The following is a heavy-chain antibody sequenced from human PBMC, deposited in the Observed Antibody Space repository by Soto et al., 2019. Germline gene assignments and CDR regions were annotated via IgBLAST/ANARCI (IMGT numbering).Heavy chain of an antibody. CDR2: ISYDGSNK. D-gene: IGHD3-22*01. CDR3: AKDFTAPGMYYYDSTSAGFDP. V-gene: IGHV3-30*18. J-gene: IGHJ5*02. Sequence: QVQLVESVGGVVQPGRSLRLSCAASGFTFSSYGMHWVRQAPGKGLEWVAVISYDGSNKYYADSVKGRFTISRDNSKNTLYLQMNSLRAEDTAVYYCAKDFTAPGMYYYDSTSAGFDPWGQGTLVTVSS. CDR1: GFTFSSYG.